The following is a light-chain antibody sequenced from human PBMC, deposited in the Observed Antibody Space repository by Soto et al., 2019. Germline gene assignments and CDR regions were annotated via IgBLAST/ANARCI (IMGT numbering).Light chain of an antibody. CDR2: DVN. CDR1: RSDVGGYNH. Sequence: QSALTQPASVSGSPGQSITISCTGTRSDVGGYNHVSWYQQHPGKAPKLMIYDVNKRHSGVSNHFSGSKSGNTASLTISGLQVEDEADYYCCSYAGSSTWVFGGGTKVTVL. V-gene: IGLV2-23*02. CDR3: CSYAGSSTWV. J-gene: IGLJ3*02.